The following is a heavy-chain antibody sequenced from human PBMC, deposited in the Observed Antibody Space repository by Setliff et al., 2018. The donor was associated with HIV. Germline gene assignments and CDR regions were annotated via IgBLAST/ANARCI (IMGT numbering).Heavy chain of an antibody. CDR1: GGPFSSSSYY. CDR2: VCYSRSS. Sequence: SETLSLTCTVSGGPFSSSSYYWGWIRQPPGKGLEWIGNVCYSRSSYYNPSLKSRVTIPVDTSKNQFSLKLSSVTAADTAVYYCARPVEMANREFDYWGQGTLVTVSS. J-gene: IGHJ4*02. D-gene: IGHD1-26*01. V-gene: IGHV4-39*01. CDR3: ARPVEMANREFDY.